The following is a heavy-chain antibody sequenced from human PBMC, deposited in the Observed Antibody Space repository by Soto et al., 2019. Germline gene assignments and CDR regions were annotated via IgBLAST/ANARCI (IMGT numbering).Heavy chain of an antibody. V-gene: IGHV4-61*01. CDR2: IYYSGST. CDR1: GGSVSSGSYY. CDR3: ARGLSYDYVWGSYRSYFDS. J-gene: IGHJ4*02. Sequence: PSETLSLTCTVSGGSVSSGSYYWSWIRQPPGKGLEWIGYIYYSGSTNYNPSLKSRVTISVDTSKNQFSLKLSSVTAADTAVYYCARGLSYDYVWGSYRSYFDSWGQGTLVTVSS. D-gene: IGHD3-16*02.